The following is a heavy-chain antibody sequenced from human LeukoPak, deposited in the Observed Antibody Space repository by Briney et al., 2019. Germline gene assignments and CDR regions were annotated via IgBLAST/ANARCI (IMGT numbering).Heavy chain of an antibody. V-gene: IGHV3-23*01. D-gene: IGHD1-7*01. CDR2: ISGTGAGT. CDR1: GFTFNSYA. J-gene: IGHJ4*02. CDR3: AKEGGTGTRFDY. Sequence: GGSLRLSCAASGFTFNSYAMSWVRQAPGKGLEWVSAISGTGAGTYYADSVKGRFTISRDNSKNTLYLQMNSLRAEDMAVYYCAKEGGTGTRFDYWGQGTLVTVSS.